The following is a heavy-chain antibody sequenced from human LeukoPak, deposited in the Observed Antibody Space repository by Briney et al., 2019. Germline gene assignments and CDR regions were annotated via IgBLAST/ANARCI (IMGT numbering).Heavy chain of an antibody. Sequence: SETLSLTCTVSGDSISSSSYYWGWIRQPPGKGLEWIGSIYYSGSTYYNASLKSRLTISIDTSKNQFSLNLSFNACGWELLPYFDYWGQGTLVTVSS. D-gene: IGHD1-26*01. CDR2: IYYSGST. CDR1: GDSISSSSYY. CDR3: DY. J-gene: IGHJ4*02. V-gene: IGHV4-39*01.